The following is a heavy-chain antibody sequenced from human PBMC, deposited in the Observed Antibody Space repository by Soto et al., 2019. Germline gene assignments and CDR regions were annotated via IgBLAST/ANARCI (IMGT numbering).Heavy chain of an antibody. V-gene: IGHV1-18*01. CDR2: ISAYNTNT. Sequence: QVQLVQSGAEVKKPGASVKVSCKTSGYTFTSYHISWVRQAPGQGLEWMGWISAYNTNTNYAQKSQXRXTVXTDTLTSTAYMELRSLRSDDTAVYYCARDTPPTDYWGQGTLVTVSS. J-gene: IGHJ4*02. CDR1: GYTFTSYH. CDR3: ARDTPPTDY.